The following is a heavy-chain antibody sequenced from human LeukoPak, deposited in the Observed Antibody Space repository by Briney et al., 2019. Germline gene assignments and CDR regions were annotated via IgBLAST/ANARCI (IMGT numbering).Heavy chain of an antibody. CDR2: IYSEGSST. Sequence: PGGSLRLSCAASGFTFSSYWMHWVRQAPGKGLVWVSRIYSEGSSTSYADSVKGRFTISRDNAKNTLYLQMNSLRAEDTAVYYCARVSVQLWSSSDYWGQGTLVTVSS. CDR3: ARVSVQLWSSSDY. J-gene: IGHJ4*02. D-gene: IGHD5-18*01. CDR1: GFTFSSYW. V-gene: IGHV3-74*01.